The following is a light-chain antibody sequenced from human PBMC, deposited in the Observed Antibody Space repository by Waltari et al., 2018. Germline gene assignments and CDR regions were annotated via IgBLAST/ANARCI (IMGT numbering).Light chain of an antibody. CDR3: SSYETSNIVV. Sequence: QSALTQPASVSGSPGQSITISCTGTSSDIGPYDYVAWYQQHPGKAPNLIIYDVSGRPSGISDRFSGSKSGNTASLTISGLQADDEAFYYCSSYETSNIVVFGGGTKLTVL. CDR1: SSDIGPYDY. V-gene: IGLV2-14*03. J-gene: IGLJ2*01. CDR2: DVS.